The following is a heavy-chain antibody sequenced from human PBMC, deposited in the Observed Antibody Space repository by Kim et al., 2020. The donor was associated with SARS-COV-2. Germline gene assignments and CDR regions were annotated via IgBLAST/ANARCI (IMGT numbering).Heavy chain of an antibody. CDR3: ARDEPTPRGIQLWSLYYYYYGMDV. Sequence: GGSLRLSCAASGFTFSSYSMNWVRQAPGKGLEWVSYISSSSSTIYYADSVKGRFTISRDNAKNSLYLQMNSLRDEDTAVYYCARDEPTPRGIQLWSLYYYYYGMDVWGQGTTVTVSS. CDR2: ISSSSSTI. V-gene: IGHV3-48*02. D-gene: IGHD5-18*01. CDR1: GFTFSSYS. J-gene: IGHJ6*02.